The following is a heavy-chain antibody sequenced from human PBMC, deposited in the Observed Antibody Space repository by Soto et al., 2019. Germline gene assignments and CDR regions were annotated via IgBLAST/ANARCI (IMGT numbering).Heavy chain of an antibody. CDR1: GFTFSNYA. CDR3: AKGQWEWLLSLFDY. V-gene: IGHV3-23*01. J-gene: IGHJ4*02. CDR2: ISGSGGST. D-gene: IGHD3-3*01. Sequence: PGGSLRLSCAASGFTFSNYAMSWVRQAPGKGLEWVSAISGSGGSTYYADSVKGRFTISRDNSKNTLYLQMNSLRAEDTAVYYCAKGQWEWLLSLFDYWGQGPLVTVSS.